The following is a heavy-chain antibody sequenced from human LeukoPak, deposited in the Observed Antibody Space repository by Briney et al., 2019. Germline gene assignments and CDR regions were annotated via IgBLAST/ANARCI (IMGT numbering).Heavy chain of an antibody. CDR3: AKDRGLGIVGATIFDY. J-gene: IGHJ4*02. CDR2: IWYDGSNK. D-gene: IGHD1-26*01. Sequence: PGGSLRLSCAASGFTFSSYGMHWVRQAPGKGLEWVAVIWYDGSNKYYADSVKGRFTISRDNSKNTLYLQMNSLRAKDTAVYYCAKDRGLGIVGATIFDYWGQGTLVTVSS. CDR1: GFTFSSYG. V-gene: IGHV3-33*06.